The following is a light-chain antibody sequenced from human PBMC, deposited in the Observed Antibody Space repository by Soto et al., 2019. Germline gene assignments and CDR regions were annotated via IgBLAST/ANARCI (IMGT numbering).Light chain of an antibody. CDR3: QHCYSTPIT. V-gene: IGKV1-39*01. Sequence: DIQMTQSPSSLSASVGDRVTITCRASQSISSYLNWNQQKPGKAPKLLIYAASSLQSRVPSRFSGSGSGTDFTLTISSLQPKDFATYYCQHCYSTPITFGQGTRLEIK. CDR1: QSISSY. CDR2: AAS. J-gene: IGKJ5*01.